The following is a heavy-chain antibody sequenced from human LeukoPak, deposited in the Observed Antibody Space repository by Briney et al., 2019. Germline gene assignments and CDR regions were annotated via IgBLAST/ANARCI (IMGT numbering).Heavy chain of an antibody. CDR3: ARAHSSSWYMDY. J-gene: IGHJ4*02. V-gene: IGHV4-59*01. D-gene: IGHD6-13*01. Sequence: PSETLSLTCTVSGGSISNYYWSWIRQPPGKGLEWIGYIYSSGGTNYNPSLKSRVTISVDTSKNQLSLRLNSVTAADAAVYYCARAHSSSWYMDYWGQGTLVTVS. CDR2: IYSSGGT. CDR1: GGSISNYY.